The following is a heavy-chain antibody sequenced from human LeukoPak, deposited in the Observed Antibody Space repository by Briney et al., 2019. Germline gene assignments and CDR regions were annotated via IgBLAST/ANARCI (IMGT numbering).Heavy chain of an antibody. CDR1: GFTFSSYG. Sequence: GGSLRLYCAASGFTFSSYGMHWVRQAPGKGLEWVAVISYDGSNKYYADSVKGRFTISRDNAKNSLYLQMNSLRAEDTAVYYCACGGIAAAGFDYWGQGTLVTVSS. J-gene: IGHJ4*02. V-gene: IGHV3-30*03. D-gene: IGHD6-13*01. CDR3: ACGGIAAAGFDY. CDR2: ISYDGSNK.